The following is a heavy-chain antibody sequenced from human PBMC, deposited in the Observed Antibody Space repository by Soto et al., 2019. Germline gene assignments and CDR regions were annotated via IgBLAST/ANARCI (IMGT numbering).Heavy chain of an antibody. CDR3: AKAGRADCSSTSCNSWFDS. D-gene: IGHD2-2*01. V-gene: IGHV3-23*01. Sequence: GGSLRLSCAASGFTFSSNAMNWVRQAPGKGLHWVSAITGSGARTYYADSVKGRFTISRDDSENTLYLQMDSLRVEDTAVYYCAKAGRADCSSTSCNSWFDSWGQGTLVTVSS. CDR1: GFTFSSNA. J-gene: IGHJ5*01. CDR2: ITGSGART.